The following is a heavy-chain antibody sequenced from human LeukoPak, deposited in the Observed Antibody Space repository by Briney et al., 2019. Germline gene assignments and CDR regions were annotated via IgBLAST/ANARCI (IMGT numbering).Heavy chain of an antibody. Sequence: ASVKVSCKASGYTFTSYGISWVRQAPGQGLEWMGWISAYNGNTNYAQKLQGRVTMTTDTSTSTAYMELRSLRSDDTAVYYCARVLGYCSSTSCWFDPWGQGTLVTVCS. CDR1: GYTFTSYG. J-gene: IGHJ5*02. CDR2: ISAYNGNT. D-gene: IGHD2-2*01. V-gene: IGHV1-18*01. CDR3: ARVLGYCSSTSCWFDP.